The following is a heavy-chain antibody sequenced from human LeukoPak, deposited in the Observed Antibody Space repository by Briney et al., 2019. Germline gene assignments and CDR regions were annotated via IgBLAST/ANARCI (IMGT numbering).Heavy chain of an antibody. V-gene: IGHV3-53*01. J-gene: IGHJ5*02. Sequence: GGSLRLSCAASGFSFSSHYLSWVRQAPGKGLQWVSVISNGNTAYYGDSLRGRCTVSRDNSRNVLFLQMDNLRAEDTAVYFCARVVPPYDNGHGPLGSWGRGTLVTVSS. CDR1: GFSFSSHY. CDR3: ARVVPPYDNGHGPLGS. CDR2: ISNGNTA. D-gene: IGHD3-10*01.